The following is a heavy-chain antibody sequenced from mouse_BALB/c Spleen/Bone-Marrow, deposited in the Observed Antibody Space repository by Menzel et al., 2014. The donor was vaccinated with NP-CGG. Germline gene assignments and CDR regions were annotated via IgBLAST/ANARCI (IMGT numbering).Heavy chain of an antibody. CDR3: ARAGWYDY. CDR1: GYSFTDYT. D-gene: IGHD1-1*02. V-gene: IGHV1-22*01. CDR2: FNPNNGGT. J-gene: IGHJ2*01. Sequence: EVQGVESGPELVKPGSSVKMSCKTSGYSFTDYTIHWVKQSHGKSLEWIGGFNPNNGGTNYNQKFKDKATLTVDKSSRTAYMEFRSLTFEDSAVYYCARAGWYDYWGQGTTLTVSS.